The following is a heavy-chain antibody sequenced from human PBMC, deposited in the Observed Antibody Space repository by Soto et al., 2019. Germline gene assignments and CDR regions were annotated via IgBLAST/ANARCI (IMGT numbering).Heavy chain of an antibody. V-gene: IGHV1-18*01. CDR2: IRVHNGNT. CDR3: VRDLDGSGSYYTGY. Sequence: EXSVKVSFKASCYNFINYGITWVRQAPGQGLEWMGWIRVHNGNTNYAQNLRGRVTMTTDTSTSTAYMELRSLRSDDTAVYYCVRDLDGSGSYYTGYWGPGTLVTVSS. D-gene: IGHD3-10*01. J-gene: IGHJ4*02. CDR1: CYNFINYG.